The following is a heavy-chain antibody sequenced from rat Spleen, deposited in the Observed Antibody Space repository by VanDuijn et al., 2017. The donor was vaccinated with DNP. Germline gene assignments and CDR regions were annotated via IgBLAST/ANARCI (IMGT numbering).Heavy chain of an antibody. V-gene: IGHV3-1*01. CDR2: ISYSGST. J-gene: IGHJ2*01. CDR3: ATHDWDY. D-gene: IGHD4-2*01. CDR1: GYSITSHY. Sequence: EVQLQESGPGLVKPSQSLSLICSVTGYSITSHYWGWIRKFPGDKMEWIGHISYSGSTGYNPSLKSRIPISRDTSKNQFFLHLNSVTTEDTATYYCATHDWDYWGQGVMVTVSS.